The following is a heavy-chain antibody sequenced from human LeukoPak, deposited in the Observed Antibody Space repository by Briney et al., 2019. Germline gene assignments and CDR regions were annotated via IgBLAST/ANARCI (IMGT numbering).Heavy chain of an antibody. Sequence: PGGSLRLSCAASGFTFSSYAMSWVRQAPGKGLEWVSAISGSGGSTYYADSVKGRFTISRDNSKNTLYLQMNSLRAEDTAVYYCAKPPRSPDDILTGYRFDYWGQGTLVTVSS. V-gene: IGHV3-23*01. CDR1: GFTFSSYA. D-gene: IGHD3-9*01. J-gene: IGHJ4*02. CDR2: ISGSGGST. CDR3: AKPPRSPDDILTGYRFDY.